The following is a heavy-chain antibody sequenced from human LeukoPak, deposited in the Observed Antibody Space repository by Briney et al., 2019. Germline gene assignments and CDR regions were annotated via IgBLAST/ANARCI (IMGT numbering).Heavy chain of an antibody. V-gene: IGHV4-59*01. CDR2: IYYSGST. D-gene: IGHD5-24*01. Sequence: PSETLSLTCTVSGGSISSYYWSWIRQPPGKGLEWIGYIYYSGSTNYNPSLKSRVTISVDTSKNQFSLKLSPVTAADTAVYYCARDGNRRRDGYNVFDYWGQGTLVTVSS. CDR3: ARDGNRRRDGYNVFDY. J-gene: IGHJ4*02. CDR1: GGSISSYY.